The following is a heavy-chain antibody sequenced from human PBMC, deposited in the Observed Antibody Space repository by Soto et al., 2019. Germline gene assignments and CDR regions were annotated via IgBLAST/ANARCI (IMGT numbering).Heavy chain of an antibody. CDR3: ARERPNGYYYYGMDV. J-gene: IGHJ6*02. Sequence: EVQLVESGGGLVQPGGSLRLSCAASGFTFSSYEMNWVRQAPGKGLEWVSYISSSGSTIYYADSVKGRFTISRDNAKNSLYLQMNSLRAEDTAVYYCARERPNGYYYYGMDVWGQGTTVTVSS. V-gene: IGHV3-48*03. CDR2: ISSSGSTI. CDR1: GFTFSSYE.